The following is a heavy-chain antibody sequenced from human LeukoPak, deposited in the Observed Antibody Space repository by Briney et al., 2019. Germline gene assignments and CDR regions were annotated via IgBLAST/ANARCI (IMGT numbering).Heavy chain of an antibody. CDR3: ARDQIAARMSDY. J-gene: IGHJ4*02. Sequence: SQTLSLTCTVSGGSISSGDYYWSWIRQPPGKGLEWIGYIYYSGSNYYNPSLKSRVTISVDTSKNQFSLKLSSVTAADTAVYYCARDQIAARMSDYWGQGTLVTVSS. V-gene: IGHV4-30-4*08. CDR1: GGSISSGDYY. CDR2: IYYSGSN. D-gene: IGHD6-6*01.